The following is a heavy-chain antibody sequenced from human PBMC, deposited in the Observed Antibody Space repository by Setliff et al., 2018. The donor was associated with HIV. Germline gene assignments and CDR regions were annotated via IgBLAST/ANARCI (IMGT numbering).Heavy chain of an antibody. CDR1: GYTFTNYD. CDR3: AMAVIFDY. Sequence: ASVKVSCKASGYTFTNYDINWVRQAAGQGLEWMGWMNPNSRNTGYAQKFQGRVTITADEYATTVYMELSSLKSEDTAVYYCAMAVIFDYWGQGTLVTVSS. V-gene: IGHV1-8*03. CDR2: MNPNSRNT. D-gene: IGHD6-19*01. J-gene: IGHJ4*02.